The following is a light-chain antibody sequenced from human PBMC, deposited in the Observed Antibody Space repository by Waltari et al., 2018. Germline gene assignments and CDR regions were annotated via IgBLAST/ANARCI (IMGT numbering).Light chain of an antibody. J-gene: IGLJ2*01. CDR1: SSDVGGYDY. CDR3: SSYAGGNNAKVV. CDR2: EVI. Sequence: QSALTQPPSASGSPGQSVTISCTGTSSDVGGYDYVSWYQQPPGKAPKLLLYEVIQGRSGVPALFSGSKSGYRASLTVSGLQAEDEADYYCSSYAGGNNAKVVFGGGTKLTVL. V-gene: IGLV2-8*01.